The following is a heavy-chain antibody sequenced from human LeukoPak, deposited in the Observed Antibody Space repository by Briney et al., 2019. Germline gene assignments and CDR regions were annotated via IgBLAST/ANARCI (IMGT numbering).Heavy chain of an antibody. D-gene: IGHD6-13*01. CDR3: ARRLIAAASKFDP. CDR2: MNPNSGNT. Sequence: ASVTVSCKASGYTFTSYDINWVRQATGQGLEGMGWMNPNSGNTGYAQKFQGRVTMTRSTSISTAYMELSSLRSEDTAVYYCARRLIAAASKFDPWGQGTLVTVSS. J-gene: IGHJ5*02. CDR1: GYTFTSYD. V-gene: IGHV1-8*01.